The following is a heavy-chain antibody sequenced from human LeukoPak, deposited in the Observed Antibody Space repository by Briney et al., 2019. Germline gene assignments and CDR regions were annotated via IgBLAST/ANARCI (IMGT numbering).Heavy chain of an antibody. J-gene: IGHJ4*02. V-gene: IGHV3-23*01. D-gene: IGHD3-10*01. Sequence: GGSLRLSCAASGFTFSSYAMSWVRQAPGKGLEWVSAISGSGGSTYYADSVKGRFTISRDNSKNTLYLQMNSLRAEDTAVYYRAKDTMVRGVIIRDFDYWGQGTLVTVSS. CDR3: AKDTMVRGVIIRDFDY. CDR1: GFTFSSYA. CDR2: ISGSGGST.